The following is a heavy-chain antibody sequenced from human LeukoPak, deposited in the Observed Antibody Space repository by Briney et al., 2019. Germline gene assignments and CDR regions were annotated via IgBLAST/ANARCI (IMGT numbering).Heavy chain of an antibody. D-gene: IGHD1-14*01. J-gene: IGHJ6*03. CDR3: ARCPPNLDYYYYYYMDV. V-gene: IGHV4-59*01. CDR1: GASISSSF. CDR2: IYYTGST. Sequence: KPSETLSLTCTASGASISSSFWSWIRQSPGKGLEWIAYIYYTGSTQYNPSFKSRVTISVATSKNQFSLHLSSVTAADTAVYYCARCPPNLDYYYYYYMDVWGKGTTVTISS.